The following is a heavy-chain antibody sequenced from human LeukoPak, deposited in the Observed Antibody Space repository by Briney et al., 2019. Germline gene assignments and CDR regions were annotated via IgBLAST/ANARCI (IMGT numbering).Heavy chain of an antibody. CDR3: ARGSIAYYYMDV. CDR2: IYYSGST. Sequence: PSETLSLTCTVSGGSISSYYWSWIRQPPGKGLEWIGNIYYSGSTNYNPSLKSRVTISVDTSKNQFSLKLSSVTAADTAVYYCARGSIAYYYMDVWGKGTTVTISS. D-gene: IGHD3-22*01. J-gene: IGHJ6*03. CDR1: GGSISSYY. V-gene: IGHV4-59*01.